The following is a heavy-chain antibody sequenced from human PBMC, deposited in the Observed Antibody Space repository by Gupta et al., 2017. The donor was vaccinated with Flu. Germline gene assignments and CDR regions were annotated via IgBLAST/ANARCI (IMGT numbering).Heavy chain of an antibody. D-gene: IGHD2-21*01. CDR1: GDTSRSNA. V-gene: IGHV1-69*06. CDR3: ARRASCGGECFVFYI. J-gene: IGHJ3*02. CDR2: LTLFRTG. Sequence: QVQRVQTGAGVKKPGSAVKISCKASGDTSRSNAFSWVRQAPGQGHEWMGGLTLFRTGDYAQKFHARVTITADKATNTLSMQLSSLTSQDTAVSYCARRASCGGECFVFYIWGQRPLVTVSS.